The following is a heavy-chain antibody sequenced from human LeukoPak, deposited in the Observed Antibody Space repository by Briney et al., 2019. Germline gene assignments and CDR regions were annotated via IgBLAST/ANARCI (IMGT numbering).Heavy chain of an antibody. CDR2: IDPSDSYT. V-gene: IGHV5-10-1*01. CDR3: ARHAFRGVIITPLPT. D-gene: IGHD3-10*01. CDR1: EYSFTSYW. J-gene: IGHJ5*02. Sequence: GESLKISCKGSEYSFTSYWISWVRQMPGKGLEWMGMIDPSDSYTNYSPSFQGHVTMSADKSITTAYLQWSSLKASDTAMYYCARHAFRGVIITPLPTWGQGTLVTVSS.